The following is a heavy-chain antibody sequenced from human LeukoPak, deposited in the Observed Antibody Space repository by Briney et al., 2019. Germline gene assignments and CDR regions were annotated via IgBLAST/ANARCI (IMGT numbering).Heavy chain of an antibody. D-gene: IGHD3-22*01. Sequence: GGSLRLSCAASGFTFSSSAMTWVRQAPGKGLEWVSVVYSNNSTYYADSVKGRFTISRDSSNNTLYLQMNSLRVEDTAIYYCARGIAMMIVAPGYWGQGTLVTVSS. CDR3: ARGIAMMIVAPGY. CDR1: GFTFSSSA. V-gene: IGHV3-23*05. J-gene: IGHJ4*02. CDR2: VYSNNST.